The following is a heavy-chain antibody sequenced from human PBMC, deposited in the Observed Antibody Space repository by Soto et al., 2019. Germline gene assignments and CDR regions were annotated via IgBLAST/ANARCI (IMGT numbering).Heavy chain of an antibody. J-gene: IGHJ6*02. Sequence: SVKVSCKASGGTFSSYAISWVRQAPGQGLEWMGGISPIFGTANYAQKFQGRVTITADKSTSTAYMELSSLRSEDTAVYYCARVNDFTYYYYGMDVWRQGTTVTVSS. D-gene: IGHD3-3*01. CDR3: ARVNDFTYYYYGMDV. CDR1: GGTFSSYA. CDR2: ISPIFGTA. V-gene: IGHV1-69*06.